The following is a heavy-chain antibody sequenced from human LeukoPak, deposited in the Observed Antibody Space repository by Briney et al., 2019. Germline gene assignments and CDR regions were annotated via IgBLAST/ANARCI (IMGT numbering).Heavy chain of an antibody. CDR2: ISGSGDST. CDR1: GFTFSSYA. J-gene: IGHJ4*02. CDR3: AKPLVSDYYDSSGYWGY. D-gene: IGHD3-22*01. V-gene: IGHV3-23*01. Sequence: GGPLRLSCAASGFTFSSYAMSWVRQAPGKGLEWVSAISGSGDSTYYSDSVKGRFTISRDNSKNTLYVQMNSLRAEDTAVYYCAKPLVSDYYDSSGYWGYWGQGTPGNVSS.